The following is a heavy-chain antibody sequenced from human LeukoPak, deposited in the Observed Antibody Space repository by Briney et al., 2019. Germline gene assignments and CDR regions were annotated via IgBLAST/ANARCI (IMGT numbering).Heavy chain of an antibody. V-gene: IGHV4-59*01. Sequence: PSETLSLTCTVSGGSISSYYWSWIRQPPGKGLEWIGYIYYSGSTNYNPSLKSRVTISVDTSKNQFSLKLSPVTAADTAVYYCARGGRGSYPAFDYWGQGTLVTVSS. CDR2: IYYSGST. CDR3: ARGGRGSYPAFDY. J-gene: IGHJ4*02. D-gene: IGHD2-15*01. CDR1: GGSISSYY.